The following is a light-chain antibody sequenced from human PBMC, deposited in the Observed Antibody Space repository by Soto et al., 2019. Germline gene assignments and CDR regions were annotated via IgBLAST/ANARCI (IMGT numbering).Light chain of an antibody. V-gene: IGLV2-14*01. CDR3: SSYTSSSTL. CDR1: SSDVGSYNY. CDR2: EVS. J-gene: IGLJ2*01. Sequence: QSVLTQPASVSGSPGQSITISCTGTSSDVGSYNYVSWYQQHPGKAPKLMIYEVSDRPSGISSRFSGSKSGNTASLTISGLQTEDEADYYCSSYTSSSTLFGQGTK.